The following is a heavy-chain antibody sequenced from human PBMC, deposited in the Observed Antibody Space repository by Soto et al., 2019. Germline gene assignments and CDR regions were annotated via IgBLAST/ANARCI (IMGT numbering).Heavy chain of an antibody. CDR3: ARERAAPSSINP. V-gene: IGHV4-4*07. CDR2: MYISGTT. J-gene: IGHJ5*02. D-gene: IGHD6-6*01. CDR1: GGSVSINY. Sequence: PSETLSLTCTVSGGSVSINYWSWIRHPAGKGLEWIGRMYISGTTDYNPSLKGRVNMSVDTSKNQFSLTLPSVPAAHRAVYYCARERAAPSSINPWGRGTLVTVSS.